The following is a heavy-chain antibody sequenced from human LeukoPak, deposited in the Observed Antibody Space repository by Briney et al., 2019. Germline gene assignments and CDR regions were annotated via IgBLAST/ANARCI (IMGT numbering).Heavy chain of an antibody. J-gene: IGHJ4*02. CDR1: GGSFSGYY. D-gene: IGHD1-1*01. CDR2: INHSGST. Sequence: SETLSLTCAVYGGSFSGYYWSWIRQPPGKGLEWIGEINHSGSTNYNPSLKSRVTISVDTSKNQFSLKLSSVTAADTAVYYCARGSGGWLQLGPFDYWGQGTLVTVSS. V-gene: IGHV4-34*01. CDR3: ARGSGGWLQLGPFDY.